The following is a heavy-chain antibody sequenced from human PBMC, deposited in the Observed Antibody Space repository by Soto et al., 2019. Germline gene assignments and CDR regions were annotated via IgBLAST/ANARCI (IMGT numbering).Heavy chain of an antibody. CDR3: ARGQQQLVPLDY. CDR1: GGSISSGDYY. D-gene: IGHD6-13*01. Sequence: QVQLQESGPGLVKPSQTLSLTCTVSGGSISSGDYYWSWIRQPPGKGLEWIGYIYYSGSTYYNPSLKGRVTIPVDTPKTQFSLKLSSVTAADTAVYYCARGQQQLVPLDYWGQGTLVTVSS. CDR2: IYYSGST. V-gene: IGHV4-30-4*01. J-gene: IGHJ4*02.